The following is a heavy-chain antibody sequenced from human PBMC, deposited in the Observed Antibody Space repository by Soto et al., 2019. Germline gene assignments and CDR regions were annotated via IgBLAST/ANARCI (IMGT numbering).Heavy chain of an antibody. V-gene: IGHV3-48*03. CDR1: GFTFSRYE. Sequence: EVQLVESGGGLVQPGGSLRLSCAASGFTFSRYEMNWVRQAPGKGLEWVSYISSSGIIIYYADSVKGRFTISRDNAKNSLYLQMNSLRAEDTAVYYCSRGEIRLTRPGHPLPVPLDYWGQGTLVTVSS. J-gene: IGHJ4*02. CDR2: ISSSGIII. CDR3: SRGEIRLTRPGHPLPVPLDY. D-gene: IGHD5-12*01.